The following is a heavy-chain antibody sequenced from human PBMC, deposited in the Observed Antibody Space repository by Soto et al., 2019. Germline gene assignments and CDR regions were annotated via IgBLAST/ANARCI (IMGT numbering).Heavy chain of an antibody. CDR3: GKGRSYYYYYGVDV. D-gene: IGHD1-26*01. J-gene: IGHJ6*02. V-gene: IGHV3-23*01. CDR2: IIDSGGST. CDR1: GFTFSSCA. Sequence: EVHLLESGGALVQPGGSLRLSCAASGFTFSSCAMGWVRQAPGKGLEWVSDIIDSGGSTYYADAVKGRFTISRDNSKSTLYLQMNSLRAEDTAVYYCGKGRSYYYYYGVDVWGQGTAVTVSS.